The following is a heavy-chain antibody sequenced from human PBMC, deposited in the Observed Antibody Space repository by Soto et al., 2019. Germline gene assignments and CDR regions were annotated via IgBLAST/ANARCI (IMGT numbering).Heavy chain of an antibody. V-gene: IGHV3-30-3*01. CDR1: GFTFSSYA. Sequence: GGSLRLSCAASGFTFSSYAMHWVRQAPGKGLEWVAVISYDGSNKYYADSVKGRFTISRDNSKNTLYLQMNSLRAEDTAVYYCASGLPGTVVTPDFDYWGQGTLVTVSS. CDR3: ASGLPGTVVTPDFDY. D-gene: IGHD2-21*02. J-gene: IGHJ4*02. CDR2: ISYDGSNK.